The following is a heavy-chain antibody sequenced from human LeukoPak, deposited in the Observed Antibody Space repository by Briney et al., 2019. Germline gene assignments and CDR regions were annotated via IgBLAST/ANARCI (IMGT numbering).Heavy chain of an antibody. CDR3: AREGQPHDAFDI. CDR1: GFTVGSNY. Sequence: SGGSLRLSCAASGFTVGSNYMSWVRQAPGKGLEWVSVIYSGGSTYYADSVKGRFTISRDNSKNTLYLQMNSLRAEDTAVYYCAREGQPHDAFDIWGQGTMVTVSS. D-gene: IGHD5-18*01. V-gene: IGHV3-53*01. J-gene: IGHJ3*02. CDR2: IYSGGST.